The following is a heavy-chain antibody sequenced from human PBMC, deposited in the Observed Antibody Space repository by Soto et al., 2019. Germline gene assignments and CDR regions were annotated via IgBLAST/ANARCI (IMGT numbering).Heavy chain of an antibody. CDR1: GGTFSSYA. CDR2: IIPIFGTA. V-gene: IGHV1-69*01. Sequence: VKVSCKASGGTFSSYAISWVRQAPGQGLEWMGGIIPIFGTANYAQKFQGRVTITADESTSTAYMELSSLRSEDTAVYYCARGVRELYTPGYFDYWGQGTLVTVSS. D-gene: IGHD1-7*01. J-gene: IGHJ4*02. CDR3: ARGVRELYTPGYFDY.